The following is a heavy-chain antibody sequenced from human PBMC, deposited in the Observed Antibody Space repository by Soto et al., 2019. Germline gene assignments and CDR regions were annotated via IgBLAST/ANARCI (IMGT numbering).Heavy chain of an antibody. J-gene: IGHJ4*02. V-gene: IGHV4-39*01. Sequence: PSETLSLTCSVSGGSISRSSYYWGWIRQPPGKGLEWIGSIYYSGNTYYNPSLKSRVTISVDTSKNQFSLKLSSVTAADTDVYYCTSLYYGGQDYWGQGTVVTVSS. CDR2: IYYSGNT. CDR3: TSLYYGGQDY. D-gene: IGHD4-17*01. CDR1: GGSISRSSYY.